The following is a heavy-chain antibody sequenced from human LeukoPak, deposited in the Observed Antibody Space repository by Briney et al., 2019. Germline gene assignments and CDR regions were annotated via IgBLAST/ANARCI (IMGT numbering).Heavy chain of an antibody. CDR1: GFTFRRNA. CDR2: ITGNGAST. D-gene: IGHD5-12*01. Sequence: GGSLRLSCAASGFTFRRNAMSWVRQAPGKGLEWVSGITGNGASTYYADSVKGRFTISRDNSKNALYLQVDSLRAEDAAVYYCARTLRQSRDLFDYWGQGTLVTVSS. J-gene: IGHJ4*02. V-gene: IGHV3-23*01. CDR3: ARTLRQSRDLFDY.